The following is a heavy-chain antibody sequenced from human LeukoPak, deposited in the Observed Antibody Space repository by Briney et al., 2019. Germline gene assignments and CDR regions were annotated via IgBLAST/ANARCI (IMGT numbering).Heavy chain of an antibody. CDR2: INPNTGGT. Sequence: ASVKVSCKASGYTFTNYYIHWVRQAPGQGLEWMGWINPNTGGTNYAQKFQGRVTMTRGTSISTAYMELSRLGPDDTAVYYCARGSNRDYWGQGSLVTVSS. V-gene: IGHV1-2*02. CDR3: ARGSNRDY. D-gene: IGHD2-8*01. J-gene: IGHJ4*02. CDR1: GYTFTNYY.